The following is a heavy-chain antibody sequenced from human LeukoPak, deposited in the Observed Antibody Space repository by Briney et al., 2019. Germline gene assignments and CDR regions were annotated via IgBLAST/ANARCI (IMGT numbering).Heavy chain of an antibody. CDR3: ARPKYSSSWDAFDI. CDR2: INPNSGDT. Sequence: ASVKVSCKASGYTFTGYYIHWVRQAPGQGLEWMGWINPNSGDTKYAQKFQGRVTMTRDTSISTAYMELSRLRSDVTAVYYCARPKYSSSWDAFDIWGPGTMVTVSS. V-gene: IGHV1-2*02. CDR1: GYTFTGYY. D-gene: IGHD6-13*01. J-gene: IGHJ3*02.